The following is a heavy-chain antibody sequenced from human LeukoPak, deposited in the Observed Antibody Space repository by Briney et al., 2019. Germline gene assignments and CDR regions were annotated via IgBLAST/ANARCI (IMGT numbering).Heavy chain of an antibody. D-gene: IGHD3-3*01. CDR1: GFTFSSYA. Sequence: GGSLRLSCAASGFTFSSYAMSWVRQAPGRGLEWVSAISGSGGSTYYADSVEGRFTISRDNSKNTLYLQMNSLRAEDTAVYYCAKDRGAVLRFLDWGQGTLVTVSS. V-gene: IGHV3-23*01. CDR2: ISGSGGST. J-gene: IGHJ4*02. CDR3: AKDRGAVLRFLD.